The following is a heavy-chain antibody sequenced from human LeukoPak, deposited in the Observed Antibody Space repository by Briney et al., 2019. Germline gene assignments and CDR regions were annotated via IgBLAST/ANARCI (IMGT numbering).Heavy chain of an antibody. CDR3: ARDCSSTSCYEEGAFDI. V-gene: IGHV4-4*07. CDR1: GGSISSYY. Sequence: SETLSLTCTVSGGSISSYYWSWIRQPAGKGLEWIGRIYTSGSTNYNPSLKSRVTMSVDTSKNQFSLKLSSVTAADTAVYYCARDCSSTSCYEEGAFDIWGQGTMVTVSS. CDR2: IYTSGST. D-gene: IGHD2-2*01. J-gene: IGHJ3*02.